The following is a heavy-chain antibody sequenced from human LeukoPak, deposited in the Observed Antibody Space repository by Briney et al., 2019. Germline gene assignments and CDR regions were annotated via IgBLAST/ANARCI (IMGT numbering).Heavy chain of an antibody. D-gene: IGHD6-6*01. CDR2: IKQDGSEK. CDR1: GFSFSSYG. Sequence: GGSLRLSCAASGFSFSSYGMTWVRQAPGKGLEWVANIKQDGSEKYYVDSVKGRFTTSRDNAKNSLYLQMNSLRAEDTAVYYCARVYHSTSGRAIDYWGQGTLVTVSS. V-gene: IGHV3-7*01. CDR3: ARVYHSTSGRAIDY. J-gene: IGHJ4*02.